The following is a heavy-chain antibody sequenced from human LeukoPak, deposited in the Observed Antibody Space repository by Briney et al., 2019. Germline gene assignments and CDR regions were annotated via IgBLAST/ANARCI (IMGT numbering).Heavy chain of an antibody. CDR3: AGGTAMETPSGFYYYYGMDV. CDR1: GGTFSSYA. J-gene: IGHJ6*02. Sequence: SVKVSCKASGGTFSSYAISWVRPAPGQGLEWMGGIIPIFGTANYAQKFQGRVTITADESTSTAYMELSSLRSEDTAVYYCAGGTAMETPSGFYYYYGMDVWGQGTTVTVSS. D-gene: IGHD5-18*01. V-gene: IGHV1-69*01. CDR2: IIPIFGTA.